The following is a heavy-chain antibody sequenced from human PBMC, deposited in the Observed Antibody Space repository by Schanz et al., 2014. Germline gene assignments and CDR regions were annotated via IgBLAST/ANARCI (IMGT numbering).Heavy chain of an antibody. CDR1: GYNFATYW. J-gene: IGHJ4*02. CDR3: ARHAQGNYGGNSRPDDY. CDR2: IYPGDSDT. V-gene: IGHV5-51*01. Sequence: EVQLVQSGAEVKKPGESLNISCKGSGYNFATYWIGWVRQMPGKGLEWMGIIYPGDSDTRYSPSFQGQVTISADASITTAYLQWSSLKASDSATYFCARHAQGNYGGNSRPDDYWGQGTLVTVSS. D-gene: IGHD2-21*02.